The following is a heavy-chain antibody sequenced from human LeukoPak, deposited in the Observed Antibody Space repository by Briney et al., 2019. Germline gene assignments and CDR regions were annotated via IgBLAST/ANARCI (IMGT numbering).Heavy chain of an antibody. Sequence: SETLSLTCTVSGGSISSGGYYWSWIRQPPGKGLEWIGYIYHSGSTYYNPSLKSRVTISVDRSKNQFSLKLSSVTAADTAVYYCARAHGSGSYHWAFDFWGQGTLVTVSS. CDR2: IYHSGST. J-gene: IGHJ4*02. CDR1: GGSISSGGYY. V-gene: IGHV4-30-2*01. CDR3: ARAHGSGSYHWAFDF. D-gene: IGHD3-10*01.